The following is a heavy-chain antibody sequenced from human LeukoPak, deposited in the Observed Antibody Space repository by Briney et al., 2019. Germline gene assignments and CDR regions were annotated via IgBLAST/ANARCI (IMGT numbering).Heavy chain of an antibody. CDR2: ISGSGTTI. J-gene: IGHJ3*02. CDR3: GRDFGLIGTKRSFDI. CDR1: GFTFSDFY. V-gene: IGHV3-11*01. Sequence: GGSLRLSCAASGFTFSDFYMGWIRQAPGKGLEWLSYISGSGTTIFYADSVKGRFTISRDNAKNSLDLQMNSLRAEDTAVYYCGRDFGLIGTKRSFDIWGQGTLVTVSS. D-gene: IGHD1-7*01.